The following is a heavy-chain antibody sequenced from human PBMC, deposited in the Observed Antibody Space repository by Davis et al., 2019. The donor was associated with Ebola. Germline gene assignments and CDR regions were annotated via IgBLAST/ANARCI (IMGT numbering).Heavy chain of an antibody. V-gene: IGHV3-53*01. CDR1: GFTFSSYS. CDR2: IFRRGYT. Sequence: GESLKISCAASGFTFSSYSMNWVRQAPGKGLEWVSVIFRRGYTYYADSVKGRFTISRDTSKNMVYLQMSSLRAEDTAVYYCARAEDDYGDYLDALDIWGQGTMVTVSS. J-gene: IGHJ3*02. CDR3: ARAEDDYGDYLDALDI. D-gene: IGHD4-17*01.